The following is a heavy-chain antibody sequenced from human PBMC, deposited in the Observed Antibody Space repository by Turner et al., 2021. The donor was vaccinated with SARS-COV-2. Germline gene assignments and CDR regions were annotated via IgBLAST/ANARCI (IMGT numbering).Heavy chain of an antibody. D-gene: IGHD3-3*01. Sequence: QVQPVESGGGVVHPGRSLRLSCAASGFTFSDFAMHWVRQAPGKGLEWVALISYDGSNQYYADSVKGRFTISRDDSKNTLYLQMNSLSAEDTAVYHCARERRGYYAEYWGQGSLVTVSS. V-gene: IGHV3-30-3*01. CDR2: ISYDGSNQ. CDR3: ARERRGYYAEY. CDR1: GFTFSDFA. J-gene: IGHJ4*02.